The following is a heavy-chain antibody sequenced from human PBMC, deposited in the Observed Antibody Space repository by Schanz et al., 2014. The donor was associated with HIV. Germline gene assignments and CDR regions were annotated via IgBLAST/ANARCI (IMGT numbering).Heavy chain of an antibody. D-gene: IGHD3-22*01. V-gene: IGHV3-33*06. Sequence: QVQLVESGGGVVQPGRSLRLSCAASGFTFNSYGMHWVRQAPGKGLEWVALIYYDGTNKYYTDSVKGRFTISRDNSKNTLYLQMNTLRAEDTAVYYCAKPEYDTSGNSQSHFDYWGQGTLVTVSS. CDR1: GFTFNSYG. CDR3: AKPEYDTSGNSQSHFDY. CDR2: IYYDGTNK. J-gene: IGHJ4*02.